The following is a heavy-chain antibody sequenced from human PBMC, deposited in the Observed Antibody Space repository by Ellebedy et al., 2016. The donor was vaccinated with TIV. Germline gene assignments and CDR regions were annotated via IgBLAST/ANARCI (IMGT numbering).Heavy chain of an antibody. V-gene: IGHV4-34*01. D-gene: IGHD2-15*01. CDR2: INHSGST. J-gene: IGHJ5*02. CDR1: GFGFSGYS. Sequence: ESLKISXAASGFGFSGYSMNWVRQAPGKGLEWIGEINHSGSTNYNPSLKSRVTISVDTSKNQFSLKLSSVTAADTAVYYCARAPLPYCSGGSCWGHWFDPWGQGTLVTVSS. CDR3: ARAPLPYCSGGSCWGHWFDP.